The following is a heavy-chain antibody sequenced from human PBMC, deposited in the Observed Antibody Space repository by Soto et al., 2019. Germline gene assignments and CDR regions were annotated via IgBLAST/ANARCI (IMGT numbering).Heavy chain of an antibody. J-gene: IGHJ4*02. V-gene: IGHV3-9*01. CDR2: INWKSDI. D-gene: IGHD3-16*01. CDR1: GFTFDDNA. Sequence: PWGTLRLSCAVSGFTFDDNAMHWGQQAPEKGLECVSGINWKSDIGYADSVKGRFTISRDNAENSLYLQMNSLRAEDTALYYCAISQDRGGRTTFIYWGQGTQVTVSS. CDR3: AISQDRGGRTTFIY.